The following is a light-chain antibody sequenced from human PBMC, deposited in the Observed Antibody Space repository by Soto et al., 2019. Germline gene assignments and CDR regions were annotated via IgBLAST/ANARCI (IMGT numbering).Light chain of an antibody. CDR3: QQYNSYWT. CDR2: DAS. Sequence: DIQMTQSPSTLSASVGDRVTITCRASQSISSWLAWYQQKQGKAPKLLLYDASSLESGVPSRFSGSGSGTEFTLTISSLQADDFANYYCQQYNSYWTFGQGTKVEIK. J-gene: IGKJ1*01. CDR1: QSISSW. V-gene: IGKV1-5*01.